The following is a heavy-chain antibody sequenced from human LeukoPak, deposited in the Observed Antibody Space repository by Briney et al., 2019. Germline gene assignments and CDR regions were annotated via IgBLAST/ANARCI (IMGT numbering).Heavy chain of an antibody. J-gene: IGHJ4*02. CDR1: GGTFSSYA. D-gene: IGHD7-27*01. CDR3: ARDDHWGYGGSGFDY. Sequence: SVKVSCKASGGTFSSYAISWVGQAPGQGLEWMGRIIPILGIANYAQKFQGRVTITADKSTSTAYMELSSLRSEDTAVYYCARDDHWGYGGSGFDYWGQGTLVTVSS. CDR2: IIPILGIA. V-gene: IGHV1-69*04.